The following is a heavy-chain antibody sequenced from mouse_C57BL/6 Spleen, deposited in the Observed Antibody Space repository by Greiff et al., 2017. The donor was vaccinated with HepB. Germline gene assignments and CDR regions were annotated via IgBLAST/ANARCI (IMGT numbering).Heavy chain of an antibody. J-gene: IGHJ4*01. CDR3: ARRDTYYSNYEDAMDY. Sequence: QVQLQQSGAELVKPGASVKLSCKASGYTFTSYWMHWVKQRPGQGLEWIGMIHPNSGSTNYNEKFKSKATLTVDKSSSTAYMQLSSLTSEDSAVYYCARRDTYYSNYEDAMDYWGQGTSVTVSS. V-gene: IGHV1-64*01. CDR2: IHPNSGST. D-gene: IGHD2-5*01. CDR1: GYTFTSYW.